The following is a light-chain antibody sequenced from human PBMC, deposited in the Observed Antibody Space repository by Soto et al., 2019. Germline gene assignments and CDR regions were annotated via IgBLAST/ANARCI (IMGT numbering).Light chain of an antibody. V-gene: IGKV3-15*01. J-gene: IGKJ2*01. CDR1: QSVTTN. Sequence: ETVLTQSPATLSVSPGERVTFSCKASQSVTTNLAWYQQKPGQVPRLLICGAFTRATGIPARFSGSGSGTEFTLSISSLQSEDFAIYHCQQYHSWPHTFGQGTKLEIK. CDR3: QQYHSWPHT. CDR2: GAF.